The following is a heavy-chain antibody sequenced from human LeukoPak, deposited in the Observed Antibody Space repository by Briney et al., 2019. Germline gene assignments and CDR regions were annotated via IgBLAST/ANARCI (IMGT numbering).Heavy chain of an antibody. V-gene: IGHV1-18*01. CDR1: GYTFTSYG. CDR3: ARDLERYYDLEGRSGY. J-gene: IGHJ4*02. D-gene: IGHD3-3*01. Sequence: ASVKVSCKTSGYTFTSYGINWVRQAPGQGLERMGRISAHNGNANYAQKFQGRVTMATDTLATTAYMELRSLRSDDTAVYYCARDLERYYDLEGRSGYWGQGTLVTVSS. CDR2: ISAHNGNA.